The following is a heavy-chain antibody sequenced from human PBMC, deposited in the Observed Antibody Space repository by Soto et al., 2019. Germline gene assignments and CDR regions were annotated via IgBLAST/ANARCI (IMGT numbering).Heavy chain of an antibody. V-gene: IGHV3-53*01. CDR2: IYSGGST. CDR3: ARATRYCSGGSCHV. D-gene: IGHD2-15*01. J-gene: IGHJ6*02. Sequence: GGSLRLSWAASGFTVSSNYMSWVRQAPGKGLEWVSVIYSGGSTYHADSVKGRFTISRDNSKNTLYLQMNSLRAEDTAVYYCARATRYCSGGSCHVWGQGTTVTVSS. CDR1: GFTVSSNY.